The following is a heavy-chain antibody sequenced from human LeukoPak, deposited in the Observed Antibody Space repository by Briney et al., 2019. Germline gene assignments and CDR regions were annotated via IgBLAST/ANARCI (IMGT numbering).Heavy chain of an antibody. CDR3: ARARGSYCFDY. CDR1: GYTFTGYY. D-gene: IGHD1-26*01. V-gene: IGHV1-2*02. CDR2: INPDSGGT. Sequence: GASVKVSCKASGYTFTGYYMHWVRQAPGQGLEWMGWINPDSGGTNYAQKFQSRVTMTRDTSISTAYMELSRLRSDDTAVYYCARARGSYCFDYWGQGTLVTVSS. J-gene: IGHJ4*02.